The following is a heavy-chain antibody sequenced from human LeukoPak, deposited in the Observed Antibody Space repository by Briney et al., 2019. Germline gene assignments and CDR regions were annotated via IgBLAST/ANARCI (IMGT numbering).Heavy chain of an antibody. CDR2: IYYSGST. Sequence: PSETLSLTCTVSGGSISGYYWSWIRQPPGKGPEWIGYIYYSGSTNYNPSLKSRVTISVDTSKNQFSLKMNSVTAADTAVYYCASLPSSGWSHCDYWGQGTLVTVSS. CDR1: GGSISGYY. D-gene: IGHD6-19*01. J-gene: IGHJ4*02. V-gene: IGHV4-59*08. CDR3: ASLPSSGWSHCDY.